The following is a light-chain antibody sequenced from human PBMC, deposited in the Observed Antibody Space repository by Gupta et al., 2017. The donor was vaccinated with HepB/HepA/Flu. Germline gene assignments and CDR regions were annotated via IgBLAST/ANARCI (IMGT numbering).Light chain of an antibody. CDR3: QQDDYLPVS. J-gene: IGKJ4*01. Sequence: DIQMTQSPSSLSASVGDRVTITCQASQDISDYLNWYQQKPGKAPTLLIYGASSLETGVPSSFSGSGSGTDFTLTISSLQPEDVATYCCQQDDYLPVSFGRGTKVDI. CDR1: QDISDY. V-gene: IGKV1-33*01. CDR2: GAS.